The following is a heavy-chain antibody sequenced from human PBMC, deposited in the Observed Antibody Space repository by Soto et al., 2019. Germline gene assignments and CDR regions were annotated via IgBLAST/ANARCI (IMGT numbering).Heavy chain of an antibody. CDR3: AKDHEADYYYSGMDV. CDR1: GFTFSSYG. Sequence: GGSLRLSCAAPGFTFSSYGMHWVRQAPGKGLEWVAVISYDGSNKYYADSVKGRFTISRDNSKNTLYLQMNSLRAEDTAVYYCAKDHEADYYYSGMDVWGQGTTVTVSS. CDR2: ISYDGSNK. J-gene: IGHJ6*02. V-gene: IGHV3-30*18.